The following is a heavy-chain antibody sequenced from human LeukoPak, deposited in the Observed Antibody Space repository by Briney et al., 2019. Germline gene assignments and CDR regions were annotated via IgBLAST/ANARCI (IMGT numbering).Heavy chain of an antibody. CDR3: ARHNFRNGYNRPFDY. J-gene: IGHJ4*02. CDR2: IFDSGTT. Sequence: SETLSLTCTVSGGSISSSDYYWGWIRQPPGKGLEWIGKIFDSGTTYYDPSLKSRVIISVDTSKNPFSLKLSSVTAADTALYYCARHNFRNGYNRPFDYWGQGTLVTVSS. V-gene: IGHV4-39*01. CDR1: GGSISSSDYY. D-gene: IGHD5-24*01.